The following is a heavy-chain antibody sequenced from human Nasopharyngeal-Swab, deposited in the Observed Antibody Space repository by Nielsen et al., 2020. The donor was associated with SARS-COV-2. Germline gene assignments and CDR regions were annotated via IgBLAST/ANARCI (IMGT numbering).Heavy chain of an antibody. V-gene: IGHV1-46*01. J-gene: IGHJ5*02. D-gene: IGHD6-19*01. CDR1: GYTFTSYY. CDR3: AREIGSGWDSVSWFDP. CDR2: INPSGGST. Sequence: ASVKVSCKASGYTFTSYYMHWVRQAPGQGLEWMGIINPSGGSTSYAQKFQGRVTMTRDTSTSTVYMELSSLRSEDTAVYYCAREIGSGWDSVSWFDPWGQGTLVTVSS.